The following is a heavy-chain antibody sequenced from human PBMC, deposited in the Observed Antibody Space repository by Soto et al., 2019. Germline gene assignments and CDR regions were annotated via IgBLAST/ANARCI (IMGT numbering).Heavy chain of an antibody. D-gene: IGHD3-10*01. Sequence: QLQLQESGPGLVKPSETLSLTCTVSGGSISSSSYYWGWIRQPPGKGLEWIGSIYYSGSTYYNPSLKCRVTISVDASENQSSLTVSYLSAADAAVYYCARGYYYGTSFDYWGQGTLVTVSS. J-gene: IGHJ4*02. CDR3: ARGYYYGTSFDY. CDR2: IYYSGST. CDR1: GGSISSSSYY. V-gene: IGHV4-39*01.